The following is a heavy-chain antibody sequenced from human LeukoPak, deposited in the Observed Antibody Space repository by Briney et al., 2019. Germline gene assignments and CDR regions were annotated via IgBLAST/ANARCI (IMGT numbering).Heavy chain of an antibody. CDR3: SAGTGRSDFDY. V-gene: IGHV3-15*01. Sequence: PGGSLRLSCAASGFSFTDAWMTWVRQVPGKRLEWVGRIKSKADGGTRDFDAPVKGRFSISRDDSKKTFYLQMNGLKTEDTAVYYCSAGTGRSDFDYWGQGTLVTVSS. CDR1: GFSFTDAW. CDR2: IKSKADGGTR. D-gene: IGHD1-1*01. J-gene: IGHJ4*02.